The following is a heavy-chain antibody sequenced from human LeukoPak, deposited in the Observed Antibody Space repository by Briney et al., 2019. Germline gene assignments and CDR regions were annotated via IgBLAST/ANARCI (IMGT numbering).Heavy chain of an antibody. CDR2: ISYDGSNK. J-gene: IGHJ4*02. CDR3: ARVLEGGIAAVLFDY. Sequence: QAGGSLRLSCAASGFTFSSYAMHWVRQAPGKGLEWVAVISYDGSNKYYADSVKGRFTISRDNSKNTLYLQMNSLRAEDTAVYYCARVLEGGIAAVLFDYWGQGTLVAVSS. D-gene: IGHD6-13*01. CDR1: GFTFSSYA. V-gene: IGHV3-30-3*01.